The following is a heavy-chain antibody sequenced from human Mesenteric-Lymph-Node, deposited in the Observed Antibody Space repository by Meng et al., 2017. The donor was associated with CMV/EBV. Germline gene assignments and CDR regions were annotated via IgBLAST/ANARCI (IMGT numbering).Heavy chain of an antibody. CDR3: VRPRRDGYNYYYYAMDV. CDR2: IRYDGSNNYSGGSNK. D-gene: IGHD5-24*01. Sequence: GGSLRLSCAASGFTFSGYGMHWVRQAPGKGLEWVAFIRYDGSNNYSGGSNKYYADSVKGRFTISRDNSNHTLYLQMNSLRAEDTAVYYCVRPRRDGYNYYYYAMDVWGQGTTVTVSS. CDR1: GFTFSGYG. J-gene: IGHJ6*02. V-gene: IGHV3-30*02.